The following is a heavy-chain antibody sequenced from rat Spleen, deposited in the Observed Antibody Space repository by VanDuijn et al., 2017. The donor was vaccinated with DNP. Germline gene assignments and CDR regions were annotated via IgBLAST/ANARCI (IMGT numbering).Heavy chain of an antibody. V-gene: IGHV5-25*01. Sequence: EVQLVESGGGLVQPGRSLKLSCVASGFIFSYYDMAWVRQAPTKGLEWVASISPSGGSTYYRDSVKGRFTVSRDNAKSSLYLQMDSLRSEDTATYYCARWSSSYYYAMDAWGQGTSVTVSS. J-gene: IGHJ4*01. CDR1: GFIFSYYD. CDR2: ISPSGGST. D-gene: IGHD1-2*01. CDR3: ARWSSSYYYAMDA.